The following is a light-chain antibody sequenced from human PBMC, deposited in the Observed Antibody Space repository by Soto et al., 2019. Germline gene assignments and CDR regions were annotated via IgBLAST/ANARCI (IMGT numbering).Light chain of an antibody. J-gene: IGKJ3*01. CDR3: QQCCGSPLFS. Sequence: EIVLTQSPATLSLSPGERATLSCTASQSVTSSCLAWYQRKPGQAPRLLIHTTSTRATDIPHRFSGSGSGTDFTLTITRLQPEDFAVYYCQQCCGSPLFSFGPGTRVDI. V-gene: IGKV3-20*01. CDR1: QSVTSSC. CDR2: TTS.